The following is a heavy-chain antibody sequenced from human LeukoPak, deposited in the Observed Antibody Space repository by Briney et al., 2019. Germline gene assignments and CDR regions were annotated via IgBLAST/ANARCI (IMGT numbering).Heavy chain of an antibody. D-gene: IGHD5-12*01. V-gene: IGHV3-23*01. J-gene: IGHJ4*02. CDR1: GFTFSSYG. Sequence: GGSLRLSCAASGFTFSSYGMSWVRQAPGKGLEWVSAISGSGGSTYYADSVKGRFTIPRDNSKDTLYLQMNSLRAEDTAVYYCAKEQYGGYGGLLDYWGQGTLVTVSS. CDR3: AKEQYGGYGGLLDY. CDR2: ISGSGGST.